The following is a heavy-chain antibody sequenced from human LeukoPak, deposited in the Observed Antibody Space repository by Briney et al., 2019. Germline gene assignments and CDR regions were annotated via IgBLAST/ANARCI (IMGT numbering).Heavy chain of an antibody. CDR1: GFTFSRYW. Sequence: GGSLRLSCAASGFTFSRYWMTWVRQAPGKGLEWVANIKEDGSEKNYVDSVKGRFTISRDNAKNSVFLQMNSLRAEDTAVDYCARDTRYGDNDYWGQGTLVTVSS. D-gene: IGHD4-17*01. V-gene: IGHV3-7*05. J-gene: IGHJ4*02. CDR3: ARDTRYGDNDY. CDR2: IKEDGSEK.